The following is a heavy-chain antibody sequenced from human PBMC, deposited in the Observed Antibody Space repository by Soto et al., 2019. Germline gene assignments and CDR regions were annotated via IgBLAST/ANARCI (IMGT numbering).Heavy chain of an antibody. CDR1: GFTFSSSE. Sequence: GGSLRLSCAASGFTFSSSEMYWVRQAPGRGLEWVSYIQPSGQPIFYADSVKGRFTISRDNAKNSLYLQMSSLRAEDSAVYYCARRASRWGQGTMVTVS. CDR2: IQPSGQPI. V-gene: IGHV3-48*03. D-gene: IGHD1-26*01. J-gene: IGHJ3*01. CDR3: ARRASR.